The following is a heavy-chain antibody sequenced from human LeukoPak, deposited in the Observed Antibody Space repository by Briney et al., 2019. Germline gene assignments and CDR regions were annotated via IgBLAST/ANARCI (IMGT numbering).Heavy chain of an antibody. J-gene: IGHJ1*01. D-gene: IGHD2-8*01. CDR2: ISSSSSYI. CDR3: ASAVDIVRLLQH. V-gene: IGHV3-21*01. CDR1: GFTFSSYS. Sequence: PGGSLRLSCAASGFTFSSYSMNWVRQAPGKGLEWVSSISSSSSYIYYADSVKGRFTISRDNAKNSLYLQMNSLRAEDTAVYYCASAVDIVRLLQHWGQGTLVTVSS.